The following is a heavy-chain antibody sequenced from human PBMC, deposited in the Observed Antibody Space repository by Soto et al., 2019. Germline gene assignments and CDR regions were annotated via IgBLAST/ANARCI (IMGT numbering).Heavy chain of an antibody. V-gene: IGHV4-39*01. J-gene: IGHJ6*03. CDR2: IYYSGST. D-gene: IGHD2-2*01. CDR3: ARVGSCSSTSCYPAYYYYYYMDV. Sequence: SETLSLTCTVSGGSISSSSYYWGWIRQPPGKGLEWIGSIYYSGSTYYNPSLKSRVTISVDTSKNQFSLKLSSVTAADTAVYYCARVGSCSSTSCYPAYYYYYYMDVWGKGTTVTVSS. CDR1: GGSISSSSYY.